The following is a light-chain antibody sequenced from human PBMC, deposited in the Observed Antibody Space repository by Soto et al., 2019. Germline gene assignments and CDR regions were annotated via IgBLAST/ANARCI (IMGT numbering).Light chain of an antibody. CDR1: QSITSW. CDR2: SAT. CDR3: QKYNVYS. V-gene: IGKV1-5*01. Sequence: DIQMTQSPSTLSASVGDRVTITCRTSQSITSWLAWYQQKPGKAPQLLIYSATNLASGVPSRFSGSGSGTEFTLPTSSRQPNVFATFCCQKYNVYSFGPGTKVDIK. J-gene: IGKJ3*01.